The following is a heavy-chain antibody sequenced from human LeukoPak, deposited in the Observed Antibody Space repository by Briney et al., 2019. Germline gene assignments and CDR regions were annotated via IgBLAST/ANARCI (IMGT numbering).Heavy chain of an antibody. J-gene: IGHJ4*02. Sequence: GASVKVSCKASGGTFSSYAISWVRQAPGQGLEWMGRIIPILGITNYAQKFQGRVTITADKSTSTAYMELSSLRSEDTAVYYCARAPYYYHSSGYYSSRIDYWGQGTLVTVSS. CDR1: GGTFSSYA. CDR2: IIPILGIT. V-gene: IGHV1-69*04. CDR3: ARAPYYYHSSGYYSSRIDY. D-gene: IGHD3-22*01.